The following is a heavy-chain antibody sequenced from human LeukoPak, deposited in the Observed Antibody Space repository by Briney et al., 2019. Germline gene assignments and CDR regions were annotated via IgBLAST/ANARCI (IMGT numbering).Heavy chain of an antibody. Sequence: GGSLRLSCAASGFTLSNYGMSWVRQAPGKGLEWVAGISDSGGSTNYADSVKGRFTISRDNPKNTLYLQMNSLRAEDTAVYYCARGKWGSSWEGVDYWGQGTLVTVSS. V-gene: IGHV3-23*01. CDR3: ARGKWGSSWEGVDY. CDR2: ISDSGGST. D-gene: IGHD6-13*01. J-gene: IGHJ4*02. CDR1: GFTLSNYG.